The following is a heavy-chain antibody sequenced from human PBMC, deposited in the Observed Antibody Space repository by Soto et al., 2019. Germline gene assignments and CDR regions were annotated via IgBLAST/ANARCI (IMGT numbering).Heavy chain of an antibody. CDR2: IWYDGRNK. CDR3: ARRGIISGSTFDC. Sequence: QELLVESGGGVVQPGRSLTLSCVASGFSFSSHGMHWVRQAPGKGLEWVAVIWYDGRNKYYADSVEGRFTISRDNYKNTRYLQMNSLRVEDTAVYYCARRGIISGSTFDCWGQGTLVTVSS. CDR1: GFSFSSHG. D-gene: IGHD1-26*01. V-gene: IGHV3-33*01. J-gene: IGHJ4*02.